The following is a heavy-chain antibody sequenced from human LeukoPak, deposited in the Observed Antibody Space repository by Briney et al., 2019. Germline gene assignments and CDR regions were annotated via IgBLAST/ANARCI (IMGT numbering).Heavy chain of an antibody. V-gene: IGHV1-18*04. D-gene: IGHD3-10*01. CDR1: GFTFSSYG. Sequence: GASLRLSCAASGFTFSSYGISWVRQAPGQGLEWMGWISAYNGNTNYAQKLQGRVTMTTDTSTSTAYMELRSLRSDDTAVYYCARDALWFGELLEGDRWFDPWGQGTLATVSS. CDR2: ISAYNGNT. J-gene: IGHJ5*02. CDR3: ARDALWFGELLEGDRWFDP.